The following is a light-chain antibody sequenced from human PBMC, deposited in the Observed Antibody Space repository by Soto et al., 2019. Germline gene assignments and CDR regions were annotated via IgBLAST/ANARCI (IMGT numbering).Light chain of an antibody. CDR1: SGHSSYA. Sequence: QLVLTQSPSASASLGASVKLTCTLSSGHSSYAIAWHQQQPEKGPRYLMKLNSDGSHSKGDGIPDRFSGSSSGAERYLTISSLQSEDEADYYCQTLGTGILVFGGGTKLTVL. CDR3: QTLGTGILV. J-gene: IGLJ2*01. V-gene: IGLV4-69*01. CDR2: LNSDGSH.